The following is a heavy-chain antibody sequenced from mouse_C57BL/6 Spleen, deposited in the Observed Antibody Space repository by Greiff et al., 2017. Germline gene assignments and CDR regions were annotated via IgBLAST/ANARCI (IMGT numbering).Heavy chain of an antibody. V-gene: IGHV5-4*01. D-gene: IGHD2-4*01. CDR2: ISDGGSYT. CDR3: ARVYDYDGYFDY. Sequence: VQLKESGGGLVKPGGSLKLSCAASGFTFSSYAMSWVRQTPEKRLEWVATISDGGSYTYYPDNVKGRFTISRDNAKNNLYLQMSHLKSEDTAMYYCARVYDYDGYFDYWGQGTTLTVSS. CDR1: GFTFSSYA. J-gene: IGHJ2*01.